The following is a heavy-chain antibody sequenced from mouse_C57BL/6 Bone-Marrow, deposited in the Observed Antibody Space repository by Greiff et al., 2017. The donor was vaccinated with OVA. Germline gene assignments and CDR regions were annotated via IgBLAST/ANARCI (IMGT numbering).Heavy chain of an antibody. V-gene: IGHV5-6*01. D-gene: IGHD2-3*01. J-gene: IGHJ3*01. CDR2: ISSGGSYT. CDR1: GFTFSSYG. CDR3: ARQGGYYSWFAY. Sequence: EVMLVESGGDLVKPGGSLKLSCAASGFTFSSYGMSWVRQTPDKRLEWVATISSGGSYTYYPDSVKGRFTISRDNAKNTLYLQMSSLKSEDTAMYYCARQGGYYSWFAYWGQGTLVTVSA.